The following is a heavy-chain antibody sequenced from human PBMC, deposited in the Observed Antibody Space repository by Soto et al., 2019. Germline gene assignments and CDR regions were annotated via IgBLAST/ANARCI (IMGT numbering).Heavy chain of an antibody. D-gene: IGHD3-16*01. J-gene: IGHJ4*02. V-gene: IGHV3-23*01. CDR2: ISGSGGST. CDR1: GFTFSSYA. Sequence: GGSLTLSCAASGFTFSSYAMSWVRQAPGKGLEWVSAISGSGGSTYYADSVKGRFTISRDNSKNTLYLQMNSLRAEDTAVYYCAKRRHLGEFPAGYWGQGTLVTVPS. CDR3: AKRRHLGEFPAGY.